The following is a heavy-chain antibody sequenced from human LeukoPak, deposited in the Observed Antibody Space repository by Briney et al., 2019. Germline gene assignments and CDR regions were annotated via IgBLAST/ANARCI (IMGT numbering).Heavy chain of an antibody. Sequence: GGSLRLSCAASGFIFSSYWMHWVRQAPGKGLVWVSHINSDGSSASYADSVKGRFTISRDNVKNTLYLQTNSLRAEDTAVYYCARGVAGTWYFDLWGRGTLVTVSS. V-gene: IGHV3-74*01. D-gene: IGHD6-19*01. CDR1: GFIFSSYW. J-gene: IGHJ2*01. CDR2: INSDGSSA. CDR3: ARGVAGTWYFDL.